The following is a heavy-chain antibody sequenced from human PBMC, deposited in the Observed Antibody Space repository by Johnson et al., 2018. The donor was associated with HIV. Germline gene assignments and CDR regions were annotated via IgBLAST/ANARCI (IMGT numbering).Heavy chain of an antibody. CDR3: ARGRKDMGAADGLDNDAFDM. Sequence: VQLVESGGGVVQPGRSLRLSCAASGFTFSSYAMHWVRQATGKGLEWVSAIGTAGDTYYPGSVKGRFTISRENAKNSLYLQMNSLRAGGPAVDYCARGRKDMGAADGLDNDAFDMWGQGTLVTVSS. CDR2: IGTAGDT. V-gene: IGHV3-13*01. J-gene: IGHJ3*02. CDR1: GFTFSSYA. D-gene: IGHD2-15*01.